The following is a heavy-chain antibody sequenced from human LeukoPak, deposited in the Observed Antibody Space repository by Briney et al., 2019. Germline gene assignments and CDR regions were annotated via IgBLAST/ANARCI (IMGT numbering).Heavy chain of an antibody. V-gene: IGHV3-21*01. Sequence: PGGSLRLSCAASGFTFSSYNMNWVRQAPGKGLEWVSSISGASTYIYYADSVKGRFTISRDNAKNSLYLQMNSLRAEDTAVYYCARGKYYFDYWGQGTLVTVSS. D-gene: IGHD3-10*01. CDR1: GFTFSSYN. CDR3: ARGKYYFDY. CDR2: ISGASTYI. J-gene: IGHJ4*02.